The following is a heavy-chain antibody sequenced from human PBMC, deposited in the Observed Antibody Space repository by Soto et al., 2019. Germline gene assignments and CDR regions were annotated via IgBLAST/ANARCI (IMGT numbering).Heavy chain of an antibody. CDR1: GFTFSTYD. CDR2: TSYDGSKR. CDR3: AKGEYLYDSRGALDP. V-gene: IGHV3-30*18. Sequence: QVQMVESGGGVVHPGRSLSLSCVASGFTFSTYDIHWVRQAPGKGLEWVAVTSYDGSKRYYADSVVGRFTISRDNSKNTVDLQMNSLRAEDTAIYYCAKGEYLYDSRGALDPWGQGTLVTVSS. D-gene: IGHD3-22*01. J-gene: IGHJ5*02.